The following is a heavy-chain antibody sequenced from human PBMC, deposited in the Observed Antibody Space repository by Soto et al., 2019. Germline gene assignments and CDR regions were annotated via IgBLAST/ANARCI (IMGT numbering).Heavy chain of an antibody. J-gene: IGHJ4*02. CDR2: ISSSGSTI. Sequence: GGSLRLSCAASGFTFSSYEMNWVRQAPGKGLEWVSYISSSGSTIYYADSVKGRFTISRDNAKNSLYLQMNSLRAEDTAVYYCARVEGTTYYDFWSGYYTGGYYFDYWGQGTLVTVPS. CDR1: GFTFSSYE. CDR3: ARVEGTTYYDFWSGYYTGGYYFDY. D-gene: IGHD3-3*01. V-gene: IGHV3-48*03.